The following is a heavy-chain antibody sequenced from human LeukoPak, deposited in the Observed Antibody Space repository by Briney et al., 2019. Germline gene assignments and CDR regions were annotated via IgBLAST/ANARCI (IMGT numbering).Heavy chain of an antibody. CDR1: GFTFSSYS. CDR3: AAQYGSGSANFDY. V-gene: IGHV3-21*01. Sequence: GGSLRLSCAASGFTFSSYSMNWVRQAPGKGLEWVSSISSSSSYIYYADSVKGRFTISRDNAKNSLYLQMNSLRAEDTAVYYCAAQYGSGSANFDYWGQGTLVTVSS. CDR2: ISSSSSYI. D-gene: IGHD3-10*01. J-gene: IGHJ4*02.